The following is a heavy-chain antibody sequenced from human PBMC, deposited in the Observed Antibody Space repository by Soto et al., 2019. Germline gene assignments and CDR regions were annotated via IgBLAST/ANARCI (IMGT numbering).Heavy chain of an antibody. V-gene: IGHV4-59*08. CDR1: GGSISSYY. CDR3: ACRSGYDSGYYFDY. J-gene: IGHJ4*02. CDR2: IYYSGST. Sequence: PSETLSLTCTVSGGSISSYYWSWIRQPPGKGLEWIGYIYYSGSTNYNPSLKSRVTISVDTSKNQFSLKLSSVTAADTAVYYCACRSGYDSGYYFDYWGQGTLVTVSS. D-gene: IGHD5-12*01.